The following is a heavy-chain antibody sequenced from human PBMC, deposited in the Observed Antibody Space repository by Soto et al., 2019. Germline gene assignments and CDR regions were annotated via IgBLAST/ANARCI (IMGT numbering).Heavy chain of an antibody. CDR2: VYHNGTS. D-gene: IGHD2-15*01. CDR3: ARDLDRYCSVTSCHAMDV. Sequence: LSLTCVVSGGSIRSTNWWAWVRQTPGKGLEWIGEVYHNGTSNYNPSLKGRATISVDRSKDQVSLRLNSVIDADTAVYYCARDLDRYCSVTSCHAMDVWGQGTPVTV. CDR1: GGSIRSTNW. J-gene: IGHJ6*02. V-gene: IGHV4-4*02.